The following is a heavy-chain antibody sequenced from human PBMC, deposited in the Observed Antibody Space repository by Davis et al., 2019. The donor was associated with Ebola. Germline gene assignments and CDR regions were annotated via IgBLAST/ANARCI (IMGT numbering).Heavy chain of an antibody. CDR3: TSQIY. J-gene: IGHJ4*02. Sequence: GESLKISCSASGFTFSTFGMFWVRQAPGKGLEWIGRIKSKTAGGTTDYAAPVKGRFTISRDDSKNTLYLQMNSLKTEDTAVYYCTSQIYWGQGTLVTVSS. CDR1: GFTFSTFG. CDR2: IKSKTAGGTT. V-gene: IGHV3-15*01.